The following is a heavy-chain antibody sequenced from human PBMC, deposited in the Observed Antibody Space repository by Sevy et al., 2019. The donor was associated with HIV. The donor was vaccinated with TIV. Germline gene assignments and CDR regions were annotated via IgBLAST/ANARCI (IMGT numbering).Heavy chain of an antibody. V-gene: IGHV4-59*08. CDR2: IYYNGHI. D-gene: IGHD1-26*01. CDR1: GGSITSLY. Sequence: SETQSLTFTVSGGSITSLYWNWIRQPPGKGLEWIANIYYNGHINYNPSLKSRVTLSLDTSKNQFSLRLSSVTAADTAMYYCAGENAWGRGYSWGQGTLVTVSS. CDR3: AGENAWGRGYS. J-gene: IGHJ4*02.